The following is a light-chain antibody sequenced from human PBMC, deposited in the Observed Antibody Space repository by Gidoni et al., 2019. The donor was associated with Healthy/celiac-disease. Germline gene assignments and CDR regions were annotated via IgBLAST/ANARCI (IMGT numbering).Light chain of an antibody. CDR1: QSISSY. CDR2: AAS. J-gene: IGKJ1*01. CDR3: QQSYKTLGT. Sequence: DIQMTQSPSSLSASVGDRVTITCRASQSISSYLNWYQQKPGKAPKLLIYAASSLQSGVPSRFSGSGSGTDFTLTISSLQPEDFATYYCQQSYKTLGTFGQXTKVEIK. V-gene: IGKV1-39*01.